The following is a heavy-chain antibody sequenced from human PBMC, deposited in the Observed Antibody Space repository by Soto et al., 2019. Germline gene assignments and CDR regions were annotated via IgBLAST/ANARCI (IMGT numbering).Heavy chain of an antibody. Sequence: ASVKVSCKASGYTFTNYGITWARQAPGQGLEWLGWISAYNGNTNYAQSLQGRVTMTTDTSTSTAYMELRSLRSDDTAVYYCARDTSRISVAVDFDYWGQGTLVTVSS. V-gene: IGHV1-18*01. D-gene: IGHD6-19*01. J-gene: IGHJ4*02. CDR1: GYTFTNYG. CDR2: ISAYNGNT. CDR3: ARDTSRISVAVDFDY.